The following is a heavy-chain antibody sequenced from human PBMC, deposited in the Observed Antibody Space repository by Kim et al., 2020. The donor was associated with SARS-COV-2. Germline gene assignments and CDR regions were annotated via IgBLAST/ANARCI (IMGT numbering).Heavy chain of an antibody. CDR1: GGSISSSNW. J-gene: IGHJ6*02. V-gene: IGHV4-4*02. Sequence: SETLSLTCAVSGGSISSSNWWSWVRQPPGKGLEWIGEIYHSGSTNYNPSLKSRVTISVDKSKNQFSLKLSSVTAADTAVYYCARDRGIQLSKAPNYYYGMDVWGQGTTVTVSS. CDR2: IYHSGST. CDR3: ARDRGIQLSKAPNYYYGMDV. D-gene: IGHD5-18*01.